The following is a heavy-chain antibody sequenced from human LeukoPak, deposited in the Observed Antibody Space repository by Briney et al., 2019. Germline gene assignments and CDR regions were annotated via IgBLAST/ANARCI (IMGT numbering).Heavy chain of an antibody. J-gene: IGHJ3*02. CDR2: INPNSGGT. Sequence: ASVKVSCKASGYTFTGYYMHWVRQAPGQGLEWMGWINPNSGGTNYAQKFQGRVTITRDTSISTAYMELSRLRSDDTAVYYCAREGDYDSSGYEAFDIWGQGTMVTVSS. V-gene: IGHV1-2*02. D-gene: IGHD3-22*01. CDR1: GYTFTGYY. CDR3: AREGDYDSSGYEAFDI.